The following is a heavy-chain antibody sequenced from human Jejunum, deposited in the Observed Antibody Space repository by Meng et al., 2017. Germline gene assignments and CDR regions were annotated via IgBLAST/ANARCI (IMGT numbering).Heavy chain of an antibody. D-gene: IGHD2-15*01. CDR3: ARVGVEATTGFDS. Sequence: KVSCKGSGYTFVNYWIAWVRQLPGKGLEWMGIIFPGGSDIRYSPSFQGQVTLSVDRSITTAYLQWSSLKASDTAIYYCARVGVEATTGFDSWGQGTLVTVSS. CDR2: IFPGGSDI. J-gene: IGHJ4*02. V-gene: IGHV5-51*01. CDR1: GYTFVNYW.